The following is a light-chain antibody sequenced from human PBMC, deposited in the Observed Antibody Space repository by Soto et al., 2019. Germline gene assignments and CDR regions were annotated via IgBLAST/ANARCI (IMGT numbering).Light chain of an antibody. CDR1: SSNIGAPYD. CDR3: QSFDSSLSHSI. J-gene: IGLJ2*01. Sequence: QPVLTQPPSVSGAPGQRVTISCTGSSSNIGAPYDVHWYKLFPGTAPKLVVFGTSNRPSGVPDRFSGSKSGTSASLAITGLQAEDEADYFCQSFDSSLSHSIFGGGTKLTVL. V-gene: IGLV1-40*01. CDR2: GTS.